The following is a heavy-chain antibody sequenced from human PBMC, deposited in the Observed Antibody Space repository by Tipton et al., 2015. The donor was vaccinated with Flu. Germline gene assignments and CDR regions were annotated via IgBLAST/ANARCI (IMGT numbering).Heavy chain of an antibody. CDR2: IKEDGTEK. V-gene: IGHV3-7*01. CDR3: AREISSEGGF. CDR1: GFTFSNYW. D-gene: IGHD5-12*01. J-gene: IGHJ4*02. Sequence: SLRLSCAVSGFTFSNYWMHWVRQAPGKGLEWVANIKEDGTEKYYVDSVKGRFTISRDNAKNSLYLQMNSLRVEDTAVYYCAREISSEGGFWGQGTLVTVSS.